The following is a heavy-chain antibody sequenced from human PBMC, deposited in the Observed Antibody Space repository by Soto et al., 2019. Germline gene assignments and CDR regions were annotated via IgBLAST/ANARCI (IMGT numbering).Heavy chain of an antibody. V-gene: IGHV4-59*01. CDR2: IFYSGST. D-gene: IGHD5-12*01. CDR1: GGSSSGYY. J-gene: IGHJ4*02. CDR3: ARITYSGYDFGIDY. Sequence: SETLSVTCTVCGGSSSGYYWSWTRKPPGKGLEWIGYIFYSGSTNYNPSLKSRVTISVDTSKNQFSLNLSSVTAADTAVYYCARITYSGYDFGIDYWGQGTLVTVSS.